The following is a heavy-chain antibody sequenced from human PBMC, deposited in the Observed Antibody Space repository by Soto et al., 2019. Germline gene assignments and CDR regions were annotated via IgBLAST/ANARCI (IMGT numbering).Heavy chain of an antibody. CDR2: ISSSGSTI. Sequence: PGGSLRLSCAASGFTFSDYYMSWIRQAPGKGLEWVSYISSSGSTIYYADSVKGRFTISRDNAKNSLYLQMNSLRAEDTAVYYCASARSSSWYYYYYGMDVWGQGTTVTVSS. J-gene: IGHJ6*02. CDR1: GFTFSDYY. CDR3: ASARSSSWYYYYYGMDV. D-gene: IGHD6-13*01. V-gene: IGHV3-11*01.